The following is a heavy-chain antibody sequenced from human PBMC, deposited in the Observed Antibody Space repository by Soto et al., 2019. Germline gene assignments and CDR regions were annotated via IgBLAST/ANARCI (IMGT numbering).Heavy chain of an antibody. V-gene: IGHV4-4*02. CDR3: ARFSPGNYVGNWFDP. Sequence: QVQLQESGPGLVKPSGTLSLTCAVSGVSISSNNWWSWVRQPPGKGLEWIGEIYHSGSTNYNPSLKSRVTISVDRSKNQFSLTLSSVTAADTAMYYCARFSPGNYVGNWFDPWGQGTLVTVSS. D-gene: IGHD1-7*01. CDR1: GVSISSNNW. J-gene: IGHJ5*02. CDR2: IYHSGST.